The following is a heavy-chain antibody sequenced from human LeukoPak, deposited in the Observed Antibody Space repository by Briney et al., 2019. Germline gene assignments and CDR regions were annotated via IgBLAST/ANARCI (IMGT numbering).Heavy chain of an antibody. V-gene: IGHV3-48*03. D-gene: IGHD6-13*01. CDR2: ISAIDSST. J-gene: IGHJ5*02. CDR3: ARGLASSNWPHWFDP. CDR1: GFTFSNYE. Sequence: GGSLRLSCAASGFTFSNYEMNWVRQAPGKGLEWVSYISAIDSSTYYADSVKGRFTISRDNAKNSLYLQMNSLRVEDTAVYHCARGLASSNWPHWFDPWGQGTLVSVSS.